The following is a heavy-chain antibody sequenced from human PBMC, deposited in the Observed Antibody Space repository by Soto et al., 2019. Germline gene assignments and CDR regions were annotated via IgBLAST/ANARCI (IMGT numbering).Heavy chain of an antibody. CDR2: ISASGGGT. J-gene: IGHJ4*02. V-gene: IGHV3-23*01. Sequence: GGSLRLSCAASGFTFSSYAMSWVRQAPGKGLEWVSTISASGGGTYYADSVKGRFTISRDNSRNTLYLQMNSLRAEDTAVYYCAKGGSSWSYFDYWGQGTLVTVSS. CDR3: AKGGSSWSYFDY. D-gene: IGHD6-13*01. CDR1: GFTFSSYA.